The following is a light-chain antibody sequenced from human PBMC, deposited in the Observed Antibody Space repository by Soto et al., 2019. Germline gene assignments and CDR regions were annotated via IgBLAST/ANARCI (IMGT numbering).Light chain of an antibody. V-gene: IGKV3D-20*02. Sequence: EIVLTQFPGTLSLSPGERATLSCRASQIVSSTYLAWYQQKPGQAPRLLIYGASSRATGIPPRFSGSGSGTDFTLTISSLEPEDSAVYYCQQRHTWPITFGQGTRLEIK. CDR1: QIVSSTY. J-gene: IGKJ5*01. CDR3: QQRHTWPIT. CDR2: GAS.